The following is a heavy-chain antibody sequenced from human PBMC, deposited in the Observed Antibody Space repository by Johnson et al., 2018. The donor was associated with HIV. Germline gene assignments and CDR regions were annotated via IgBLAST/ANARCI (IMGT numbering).Heavy chain of an antibody. CDR1: RFTFNSYA. J-gene: IGHJ3*02. V-gene: IGHV3-30*14. CDR2: ISYDGSNK. D-gene: IGHD3-22*01. CDR3: ARGSSYYYDSSGSDAFDI. Sequence: QMQLVESGGGVVQPGRSLRLSCAASRFTFNSYAMHWVRQASGKGLEWVAVISYDGSNKYYADSVKGRFTISRDNAKNSLYLQMNSLRAGDTAVYYCARGSSYYYDSSGSDAFDIWGQGTMVTVYS.